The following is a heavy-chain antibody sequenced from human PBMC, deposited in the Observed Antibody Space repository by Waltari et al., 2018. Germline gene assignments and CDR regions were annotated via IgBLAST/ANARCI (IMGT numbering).Heavy chain of an antibody. D-gene: IGHD2-8*01. CDR2: IRSSSNNI. CDR3: ARDVLGYYGMDV. CDR1: GFTFTSFS. Sequence: EVQLVESGGGLVKPGGSLRLSCAASGFTFTSFSINWVRQAPGKGLGWVYSIRSSSNNISYADSVKGRFTISRDNAKYSLYLQMNSLRVEDTAVYHCARDVLGYYGMDVWGQGTTVTVSS. J-gene: IGHJ6*02. V-gene: IGHV3-21*01.